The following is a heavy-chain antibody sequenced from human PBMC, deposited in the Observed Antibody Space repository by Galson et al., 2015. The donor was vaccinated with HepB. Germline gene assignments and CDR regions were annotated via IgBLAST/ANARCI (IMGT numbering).Heavy chain of an antibody. Sequence: SLRLSCAASGFTFSDYYMSWIRQAPGKGLEWVSYISSSGSNIYYADSVKGRFTISRDNAKNSLYLQMNSLRDEDTAVYYCARVGHDYGFWDFDYWGQGTLVTVSS. V-gene: IGHV3-11*04. CDR3: ARVGHDYGFWDFDY. D-gene: IGHD4-17*01. CDR2: ISSSGSNI. J-gene: IGHJ4*02. CDR1: GFTFSDYY.